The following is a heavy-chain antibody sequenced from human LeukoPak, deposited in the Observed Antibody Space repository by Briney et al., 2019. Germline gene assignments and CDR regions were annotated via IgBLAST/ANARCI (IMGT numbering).Heavy chain of an antibody. J-gene: IGHJ2*01. CDR3: ARAPVLRYFDWSTSAWYFDL. V-gene: IGHV4-31*03. D-gene: IGHD3-9*01. CDR2: IYYSGST. Sequence: SQTLSLTCTVSGGSISSGGYYWSWSRQHPGKGREWIGYIYYSGSTYYNPSLKSRVTISVDTSKNHFSLKLSSVTAADTAVYYCARAPVLRYFDWSTSAWYFDLWGRGTLVTVSS. CDR1: GGSISSGGYY.